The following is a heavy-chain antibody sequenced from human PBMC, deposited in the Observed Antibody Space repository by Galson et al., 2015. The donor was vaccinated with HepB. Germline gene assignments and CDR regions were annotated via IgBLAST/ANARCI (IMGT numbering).Heavy chain of an antibody. CDR1: GFTFSSYA. CDR3: AKSSLDDSSGYYFLH. V-gene: IGHV3-23*01. J-gene: IGHJ4*02. CDR2: ISGSGGST. D-gene: IGHD3-22*01. Sequence: SLRLSCAASGFTFSSYAMSWVRQAPGKGLEWVSAISGSGGSTYYADSVKGRFTISRDNSKNTLYLQMNSLRAEDTAVYYCAKSSLDDSSGYYFLHWGQGTLVTVSS.